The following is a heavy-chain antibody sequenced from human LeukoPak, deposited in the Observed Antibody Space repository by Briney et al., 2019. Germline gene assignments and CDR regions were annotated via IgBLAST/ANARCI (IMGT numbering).Heavy chain of an antibody. CDR3: ARVPSPNNWNSPFDY. D-gene: IGHD1-7*01. J-gene: IGHJ4*02. CDR1: GGSISSSSYY. CDR2: IYYSGST. Sequence: PSETLSLTCTVSGGSISSSSYYWGWIRQPPGKGLEWIGSIYYSGSTYYNPSLKSRVTISVDTSKNQFSLKLSSVTAADTAVYYCARVPSPNNWNSPFDYWGQGTLVTVSS. V-gene: IGHV4-39*07.